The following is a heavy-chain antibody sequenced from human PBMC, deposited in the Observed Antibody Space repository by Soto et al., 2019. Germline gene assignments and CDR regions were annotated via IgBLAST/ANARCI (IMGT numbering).Heavy chain of an antibody. D-gene: IGHD2-15*01. Sequence: QVQLVESGGGVVQPGRSLRLSCAASGFTFTTYVIHWVRQAPGKGLEWVAVISNDGRGKYYADSVKGRFTISRDNSKNTLYLQMNRLRSDDTAVYYCARDQCFGGGRSCYYVDFWGQGTLVTVSS. CDR2: ISNDGRGK. J-gene: IGHJ4*02. CDR1: GFTFTTYV. V-gene: IGHV3-30*04. CDR3: ARDQCFGGGRSCYYVDF.